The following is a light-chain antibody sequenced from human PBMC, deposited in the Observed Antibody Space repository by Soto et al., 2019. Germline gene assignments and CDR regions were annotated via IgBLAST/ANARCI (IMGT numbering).Light chain of an antibody. CDR3: QQSFASLRT. Sequence: DIQMTQSPSSLSASVGDRVTITCRSSQSIRTYLNWFQQRPGKAPNLLIYAASTLQGGVPSRVSGSESGTDFTLTISSLQSEDVAPYYSQQSFASLRTFGQGTTVEI. CDR2: AAS. CDR1: QSIRTY. J-gene: IGKJ1*01. V-gene: IGKV1-39*01.